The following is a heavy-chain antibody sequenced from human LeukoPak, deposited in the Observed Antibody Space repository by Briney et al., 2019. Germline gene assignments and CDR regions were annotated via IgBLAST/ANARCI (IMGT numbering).Heavy chain of an antibody. J-gene: IGHJ3*02. V-gene: IGHV4-39*07. CDR1: GGSISSSSYY. CDR2: IYYSGST. Sequence: PSETLSLTCTVSGGSISSSSYYWGWIRQPPGTGLEWIGSIYYSGSTYYNPSLKSRVTISVDTSKNQFSLKLSSVTAADTAVYYCARGWLQYHNAFDIWGQGTMVTVSS. CDR3: ARGWLQYHNAFDI. D-gene: IGHD5-24*01.